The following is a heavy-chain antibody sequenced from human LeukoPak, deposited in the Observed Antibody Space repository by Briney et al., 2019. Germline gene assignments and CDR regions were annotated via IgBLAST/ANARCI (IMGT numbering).Heavy chain of an antibody. CDR3: ARDGVVVPAAIYNYYYGMDV. D-gene: IGHD2-2*01. J-gene: IGHJ6*04. Sequence: GGSLRLSRAASGFTFSSYEMNWVRQAPGKGLEWVSYISSSGSTIYYADSVKGRFTISRDNAKNSLYLQMNSLRAEDTAVCYCARDGVVVPAAIYNYYYGMDVWGKGTTVTVSS. CDR1: GFTFSSYE. CDR2: ISSSGSTI. V-gene: IGHV3-48*03.